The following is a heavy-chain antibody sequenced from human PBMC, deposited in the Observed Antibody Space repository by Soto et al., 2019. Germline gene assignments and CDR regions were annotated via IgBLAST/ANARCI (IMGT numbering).Heavy chain of an antibody. V-gene: IGHV4-30-2*06. CDR1: GGSIRSGGYS. Sequence: QLQLRESGSGLVKPSETLSLTCPVSGGSIRSGGYSWSWIRQSPEKGLEWLGCIYPTGTTYYHPSLKSRVTISVDTLRNQFSLNLTSVTAADTAVYFCARAPPGPSPRWVLWGQGTTVTVSS. CDR2: IYPTGTT. J-gene: IGHJ6*02. CDR3: ARAPPGPSPRWVL. D-gene: IGHD3-10*01.